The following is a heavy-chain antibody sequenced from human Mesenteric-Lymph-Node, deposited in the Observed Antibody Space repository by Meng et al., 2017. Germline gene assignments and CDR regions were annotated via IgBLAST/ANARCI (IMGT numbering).Heavy chain of an antibody. D-gene: IGHD2-2*01. CDR3: AKVLTLRTSRDAFDI. CDR1: GFTFSSYA. J-gene: IGHJ3*02. Sequence: GESLKISWEASGFTFSSYAMSWVRQTPGKGLEWVSAISALGTYTYYADSVKGRFTISRDDSKNTLYLQMNNLRGEDTAIYYCAKVLTLRTSRDAFDIWGQGTLVTVSS. CDR2: ISALGTYT. V-gene: IGHV3-23*01.